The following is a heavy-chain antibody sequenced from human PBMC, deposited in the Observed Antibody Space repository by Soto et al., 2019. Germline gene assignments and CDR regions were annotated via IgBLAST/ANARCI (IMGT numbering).Heavy chain of an antibody. J-gene: IGHJ6*02. CDR1: GFTFSSYA. V-gene: IGHV3-23*01. CDR3: AKDLYIVVVPAAPTYGMDV. Sequence: GGSLRLSCAASGFTFSSYAMSWVRQAPGKGLEWVSAISGSGGSTYYADSVKGRFTISRGNSKNTLYLQMNSLRAEDTAVYYCAKDLYIVVVPAAPTYGMDVWGQGTTVTVSS. D-gene: IGHD2-2*01. CDR2: ISGSGGST.